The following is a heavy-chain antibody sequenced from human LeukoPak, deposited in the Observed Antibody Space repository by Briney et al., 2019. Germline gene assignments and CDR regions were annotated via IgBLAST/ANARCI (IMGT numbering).Heavy chain of an antibody. D-gene: IGHD2-21*02. J-gene: IGHJ4*01. CDR1: GFTFSSYW. Sequence: GGSLRLSCAASGFTFSSYWMHWVRQAPGKGLVWVSRLNSEGASTSSADSVKGRVTISRDTAEKTLYLQMNSLRAEDTAVYYCAAMVVTVEAFDYWGHGTQVTVSS. CDR2: LNSEGAST. CDR3: AAMVVTVEAFDY. V-gene: IGHV3-74*01.